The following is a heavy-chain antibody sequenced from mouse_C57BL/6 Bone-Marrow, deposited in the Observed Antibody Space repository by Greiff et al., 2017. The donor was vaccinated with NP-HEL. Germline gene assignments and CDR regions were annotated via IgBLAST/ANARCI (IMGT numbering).Heavy chain of an antibody. CDR2: INPNNGGT. Sequence: VQLQQSGPELVKPGASVKIPCKASGYTFTDYNMDWVQQSHGKSLEWIGDINPNNGGTIYNQKFKGKANLTVEKSSSTAYIELRSLTSEDTAVYDCARGGYYGSRYRAMDYWGQGTSVTVSS. V-gene: IGHV1-18*01. J-gene: IGHJ4*01. D-gene: IGHD1-1*01. CDR3: ARGGYYGSRYRAMDY. CDR1: GYTFTDYN.